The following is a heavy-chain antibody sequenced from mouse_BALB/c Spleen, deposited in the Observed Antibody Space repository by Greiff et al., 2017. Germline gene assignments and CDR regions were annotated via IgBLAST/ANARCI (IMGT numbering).Heavy chain of an antibody. D-gene: IGHD1-2*01. CDR2: INPSTGYT. J-gene: IGHJ4*01. V-gene: IGHV1-7*01. CDR3: ARDYYGSSMLVDD. CDR1: GYTFTSYW. Sequence: QVQLQQSGAELAKPGASVKMSCKASGYTFTSYWMHWVKQRPGQGLEWIGYINPSTGYTEYNQKFKDKATLTADKSSSTAYMQLSSLTSEDSAVYYCARDYYGSSMLVDDWGQGTSVTVSS.